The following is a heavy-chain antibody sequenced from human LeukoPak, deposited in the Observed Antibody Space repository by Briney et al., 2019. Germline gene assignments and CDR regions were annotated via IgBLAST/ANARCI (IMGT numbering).Heavy chain of an antibody. Sequence: GGFLRLSCAASGFTVSSNYMSWVRQAPGKGLEWVSVIYSGGSTYYADSVKGRFTISRDNSKNTLYLQMNSLRAEDTAVYYCARSESARGAAAGNFDYWGQGTLVTVSS. CDR2: IYSGGST. D-gene: IGHD6-13*01. CDR1: GFTVSSNY. CDR3: ARSESARGAAAGNFDY. V-gene: IGHV3-66*01. J-gene: IGHJ4*02.